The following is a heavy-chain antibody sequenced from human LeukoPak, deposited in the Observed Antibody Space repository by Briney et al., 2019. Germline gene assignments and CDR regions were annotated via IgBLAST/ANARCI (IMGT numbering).Heavy chain of an antibody. CDR1: GFTFSSYA. D-gene: IGHD2-15*01. J-gene: IGHJ4*02. CDR2: ISGSGGST. V-gene: IGHV3-23*01. CDR3: AKDRGGYCSGGSCYNDY. Sequence: QSGGSLRLSCAASGFTFSSYAMSWVRQAPGKGLEWVSAISGSGGSTYYADSVKGRFTISRDNSKNTLYLQMNSLRAADTAVYYCAKDRGGYCSGGSCYNDYWGQGTLVTVSS.